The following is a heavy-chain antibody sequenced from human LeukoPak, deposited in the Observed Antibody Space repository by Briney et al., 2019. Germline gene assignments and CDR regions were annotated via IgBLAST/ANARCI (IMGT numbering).Heavy chain of an antibody. CDR2: IYYSGST. D-gene: IGHD3-22*01. CDR3: ARNYYDSSGYYVPDY. CDR1: GGSISSGGYY. J-gene: IGHJ4*02. Sequence: SETLSLTCTVSGGSISSGGYYWSWIRQHPGKGLEWIGYIYYSGSTYYDPSLKSRVTISVDTSKNQFSLKLSSVTAADTAVYYCARNYYDSSGYYVPDYWGQGTLVTVSS. V-gene: IGHV4-31*03.